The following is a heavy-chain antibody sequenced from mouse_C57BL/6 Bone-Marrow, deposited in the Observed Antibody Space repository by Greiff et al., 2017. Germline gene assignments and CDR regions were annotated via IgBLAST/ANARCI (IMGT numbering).Heavy chain of an antibody. Sequence: QVQLQQPGAELVQPGASVKMSCKASGYTFTSYWITWVKQRPGHGLEWIGDIYPGSGSTNYNEKFKNKATLTVDTSSSTAYMLHSSLTSEDSAVYYCAPMISYYFDYWGQGTTLTVSS. CDR2: IYPGSGST. CDR3: APMISYYFDY. CDR1: GYTFTSYW. V-gene: IGHV1-55*01. J-gene: IGHJ2*01. D-gene: IGHD2-3*01.